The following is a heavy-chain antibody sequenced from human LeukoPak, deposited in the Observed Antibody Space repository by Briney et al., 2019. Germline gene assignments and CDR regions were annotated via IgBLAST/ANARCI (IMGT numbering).Heavy chain of an antibody. J-gene: IGHJ4*02. CDR3: AKVVDWNYFDY. Sequence: GGSLRPSCAASGFTFSSYAMSWVRQAPGKGLEWVSVISGSGGSTDYVDSVKGRFTISRDNSKNTLYVQMNSLRAEDTAVYYCAKVVDWNYFDYWGQGTLVTVSS. CDR2: ISGSGGST. V-gene: IGHV3-23*01. D-gene: IGHD1-1*01. CDR1: GFTFSSYA.